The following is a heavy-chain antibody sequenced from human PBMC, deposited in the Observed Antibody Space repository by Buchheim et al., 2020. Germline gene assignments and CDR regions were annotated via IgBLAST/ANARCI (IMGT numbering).Heavy chain of an antibody. J-gene: IGHJ6*02. V-gene: IGHV1-2*04. CDR1: GYTFTGYY. CDR3: ARDQYYYDSSGYRYYYYGMDV. D-gene: IGHD3-22*01. CDR2: INPNSGGT. Sequence: QVQLVQSGAEVKKPGASVKVSCKASGYTFTGYYMHWVRQAPGQGLEWMGWINPNSGGTNYAQKFQGWVTMTRDTSISTAYMELSRLRSDDTAVYYCARDQYYYDSSGYRYYYYGMDVWGQGTT.